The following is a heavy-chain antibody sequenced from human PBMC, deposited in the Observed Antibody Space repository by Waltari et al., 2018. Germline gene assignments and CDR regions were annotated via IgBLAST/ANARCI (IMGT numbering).Heavy chain of an antibody. CDR1: GFTFRSSW. D-gene: IGHD2-2*01. Sequence: EVQVVESGGGLVQPGGSLRLSCAASGFTFRSSWMSWVRQAPGKGLEWLANIKQDGSQTYYVDSVKGRFTISRDNAKNSLFLQMNSLRADDTAVYYCARLGYCSSANCFYGMDVWGQGTTVTVSS. V-gene: IGHV3-7*01. CDR2: IKQDGSQT. J-gene: IGHJ6*02. CDR3: ARLGYCSSANCFYGMDV.